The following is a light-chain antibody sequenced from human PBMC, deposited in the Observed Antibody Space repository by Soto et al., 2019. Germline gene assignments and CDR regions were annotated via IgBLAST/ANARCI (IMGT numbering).Light chain of an antibody. CDR1: QSVLYCSNNKNY. CDR3: QQHYSTPYT. V-gene: IGKV4-1*01. CDR2: WAS. Sequence: DIVMTQSPASLAVSLGERATINCKSSQSVLYCSNNKNYLAWYQQKPGQPPKLLIYWASTRESGVPDRFSGSGSGTDFTLTISSLQAEDVAVYYCQQHYSTPYTFGQGTKLEIK. J-gene: IGKJ2*01.